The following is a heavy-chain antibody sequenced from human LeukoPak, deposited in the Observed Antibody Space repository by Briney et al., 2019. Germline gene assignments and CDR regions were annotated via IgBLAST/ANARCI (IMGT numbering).Heavy chain of an antibody. Sequence: PGGSLRLSCAASGFTFNSYGMHWLRQAPGKGLEGVAFIRYDGSNKLYADSVKGRFHLSRDNSKDTLYPQMNRLRAEDTAVYYCAKGGLWFGEFDNWGQGTLGTVSS. CDR3: AKGGLWFGEFDN. CDR1: GFTFNSYG. V-gene: IGHV3-30*02. D-gene: IGHD3-10*01. J-gene: IGHJ4*02. CDR2: IRYDGSNK.